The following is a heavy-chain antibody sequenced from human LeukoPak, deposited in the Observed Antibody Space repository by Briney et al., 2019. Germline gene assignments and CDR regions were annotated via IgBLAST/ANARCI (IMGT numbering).Heavy chain of an antibody. CDR1: GGSISSSSLY. CDR2: IYYSGRT. V-gene: IGHV4-39*01. J-gene: IGHJ5*02. D-gene: IGHD5-24*01. CDR3: ARPVELANWFDP. Sequence: SETLSLTCTVSGGSISSSSLYWGWIRQPPGKGLEWIGSIYYSGRTYYNPSLKSRVTISVDTSKNQFSLKLSSVTAADTAVYYCARPVELANWFDPWGQGTLVTVSS.